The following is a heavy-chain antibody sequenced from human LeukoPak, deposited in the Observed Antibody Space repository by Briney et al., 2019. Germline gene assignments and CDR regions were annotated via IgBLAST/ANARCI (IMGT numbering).Heavy chain of an antibody. CDR3: AREISSWYRTEGRFDP. J-gene: IGHJ5*02. CDR1: GFTFSSYW. CDR2: IKQDGSEK. D-gene: IGHD6-13*01. Sequence: PGGSLRLSCAASGFTFSSYWMSWARQAPGKGLEWVANIKQDGSEKYYVDSVNGRFTISRDNAKNSLYLQMNSLRAEDTAVYYCAREISSWYRTEGRFDPWGQGTLVTVSS. V-gene: IGHV3-7*01.